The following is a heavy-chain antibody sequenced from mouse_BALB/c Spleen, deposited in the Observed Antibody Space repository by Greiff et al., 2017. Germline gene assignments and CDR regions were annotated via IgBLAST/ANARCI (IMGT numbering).Heavy chain of an antibody. CDR3: ARVGYFEDFDY. J-gene: IGHJ2*01. V-gene: IGHV5-6-5*01. CDR2: ISSGGST. CDR1: GFTFSSYA. D-gene: IGHD2-3*01. Sequence: EVMLVESGGGLVKPGGSLKLSCAASGFTFSSYAMSWVRQTPEKRLEWVASISSGGSTYYPDSVKGRFTISRDNARNILYLQMSSLRSEDTAMYYCARVGYFEDFDYWGQGTTLTVSS.